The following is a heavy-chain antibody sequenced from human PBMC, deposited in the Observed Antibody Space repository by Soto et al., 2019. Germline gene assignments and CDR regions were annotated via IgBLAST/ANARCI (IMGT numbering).Heavy chain of an antibody. CDR2: IIPLFGTA. D-gene: IGHD3-22*01. J-gene: IGHJ4*02. CDR3: ARQFDYDTSGYYYAY. CDR1: GGTFNKYA. Sequence: ASVKVSCKASGGTFNKYAIDWVRQVPGQGLEWMGGIIPLFGTANYAQKFQGRVTITADEATSTAYMELSRLRSEDTAVYYCARQFDYDTSGYYYAYWGQGTLVTVSS. V-gene: IGHV1-69*13.